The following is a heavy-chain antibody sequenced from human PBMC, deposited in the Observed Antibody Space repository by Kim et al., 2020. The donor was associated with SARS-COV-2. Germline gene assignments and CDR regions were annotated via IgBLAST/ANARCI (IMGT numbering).Heavy chain of an antibody. CDR1: GFTFSDYG. J-gene: IGHJ4*01. CDR3: AKDVRAAGGIFDY. Sequence: GGSLRLSCAASGFTFSDYGMHWVRQAPGRGLEWLAVISYDGTNAHYADSVKGRFTISRDNDENTVYLQMYSLRAEDTAVYYCAKDVRAAGGIFDYWGQGTLVTVSS. CDR2: ISYDGTNA. V-gene: IGHV3-30*18. D-gene: IGHD6-13*01.